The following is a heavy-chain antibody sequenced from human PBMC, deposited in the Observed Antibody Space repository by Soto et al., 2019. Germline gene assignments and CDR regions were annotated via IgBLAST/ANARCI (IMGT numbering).Heavy chain of an antibody. V-gene: IGHV3-30*18. J-gene: IGHJ4*01. CDR1: DFPFSSYG. Sequence: GGSLRLSCAASDFPFSSYGIHWVRQAPGKGLEWVAVISYDGSNKQYGDSVKGRLTMSRDNSKNTVHLQMSSLRVEDTAVYYCAKDTYYHDSSCYYVFDYWGQGTLVIVSS. CDR3: AKDTYYHDSSCYYVFDY. CDR2: ISYDGSNK. D-gene: IGHD3-22*01.